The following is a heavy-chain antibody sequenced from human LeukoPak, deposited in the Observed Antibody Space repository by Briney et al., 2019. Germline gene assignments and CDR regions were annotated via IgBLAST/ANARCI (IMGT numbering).Heavy chain of an antibody. Sequence: ASVKVSCKASVYTFTSYDINWVRQATGQGLEWMGWMNPNSSNTGYAQKFQGRVTITRNTSISTAYMELSSLRSEDTAVYYCARGWGDYNEPVVYWGQGTLVTVSS. D-gene: IGHD4-17*01. J-gene: IGHJ4*02. V-gene: IGHV1-8*03. CDR3: ARGWGDYNEPVVY. CDR1: VYTFTSYD. CDR2: MNPNSSNT.